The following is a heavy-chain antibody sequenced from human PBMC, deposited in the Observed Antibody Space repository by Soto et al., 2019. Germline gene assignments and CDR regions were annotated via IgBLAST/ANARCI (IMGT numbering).Heavy chain of an antibody. Sequence: PGGSLRLSCAASGFTVSSNYMSWVRQAPGKGLEWVSVIYSGGSTYYADSVKGRFTISRDNSKNTLYLQMNSLRAEDTAVYYCARGLAGDIVLVPAVAFDYWGQGTLVTVSS. CDR2: IYSGGST. CDR1: GFTVSSNY. CDR3: ARGLAGDIVLVPAVAFDY. V-gene: IGHV3-53*01. D-gene: IGHD2-2*01. J-gene: IGHJ4*02.